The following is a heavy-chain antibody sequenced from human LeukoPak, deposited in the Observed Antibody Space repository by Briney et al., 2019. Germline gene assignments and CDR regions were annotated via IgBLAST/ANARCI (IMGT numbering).Heavy chain of an antibody. J-gene: IGHJ3*02. CDR2: LSSTGNT. V-gene: IGHV3-53*04. CDR3: ARWRPIDAFDI. CDR1: GFTVSRNY. D-gene: IGHD3-3*01. Sequence: PGGSLRLSCAASGFTVSRNYMNWVRQAPGKGLEWVSLLSSTGNTSYADSVKGRFTISRHNSKNILYLQVNSLRPEDTAMYYCARWRPIDAFDIWGQGTMVIVSS.